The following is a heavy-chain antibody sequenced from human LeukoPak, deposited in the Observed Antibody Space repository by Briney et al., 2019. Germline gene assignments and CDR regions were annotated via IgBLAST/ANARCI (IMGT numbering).Heavy chain of an antibody. CDR3: TLPRDGYSSSWYGY. CDR2: IRSKANSYAT. D-gene: IGHD6-13*01. V-gene: IGHV3-73*01. Sequence: QSGGSLRLSCAASGFTFSGSAMHWVRQASGKGLEWVGRIRSKANSYATAYAASVKGRFTISRDDSKNTAYLQMNSLKTEDTAVYYCTLPRDGYSSSWYGYWGQGTLVTVSS. J-gene: IGHJ4*02. CDR1: GFTFSGSA.